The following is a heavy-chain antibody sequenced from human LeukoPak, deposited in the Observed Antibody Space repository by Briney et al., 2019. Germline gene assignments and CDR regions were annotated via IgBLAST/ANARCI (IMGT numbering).Heavy chain of an antibody. CDR2: ISSGGSTI. V-gene: IGHV3-48*03. D-gene: IGHD4-17*01. J-gene: IGHJ4*02. CDR3: ARDYGYGDYEYYFDY. Sequence: GGSLRLSCAATGFTFSSYEMNWVRQAPGKGLEWVSYISSGGSTIYYADSVKGRFTISRDNAKNSLYLQMNSLRAEDTAVYYCARDYGYGDYEYYFDYWGQGTLVTVSS. CDR1: GFTFSSYE.